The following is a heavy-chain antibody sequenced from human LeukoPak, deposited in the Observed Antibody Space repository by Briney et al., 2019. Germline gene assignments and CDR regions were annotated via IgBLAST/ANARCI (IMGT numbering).Heavy chain of an antibody. V-gene: IGHV3-33*06. CDR1: GFTFSSYG. D-gene: IGHD6-13*01. CDR2: IWYDGSNK. J-gene: IGHJ4*02. CDR3: AKDGGYSSSWFDY. Sequence: PGRSLRLSCAASGFTFSSYGMHWVRQAPGKGLEWVAVIWYDGSNKYYADSVKGRFTISRDNSKNTLYLQMTSLRAEDTAVYYCAKDGGYSSSWFDYWGQGTLVTVSS.